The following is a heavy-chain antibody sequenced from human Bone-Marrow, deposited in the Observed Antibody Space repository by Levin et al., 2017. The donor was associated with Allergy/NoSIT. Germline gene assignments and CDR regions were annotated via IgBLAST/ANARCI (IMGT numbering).Heavy chain of an antibody. Sequence: GESLKISCAASGFTFSNYEMNWVRQAPGKGLEWVSYISSSGSTIYYTDSVKGRFTISRDNAKSSLYVQMNSLRAEDTAVYYCARVKWELLRGAFYYWGQGTLVTVSS. D-gene: IGHD1-26*01. J-gene: IGHJ4*02. CDR1: GFTFSNYE. CDR2: ISSSGSTI. V-gene: IGHV3-48*03. CDR3: ARVKWELLRGAFYY.